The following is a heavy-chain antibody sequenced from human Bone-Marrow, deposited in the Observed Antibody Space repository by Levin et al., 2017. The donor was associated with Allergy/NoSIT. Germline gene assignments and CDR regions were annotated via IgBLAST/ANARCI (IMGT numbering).Heavy chain of an antibody. CDR2: ISHDEHSQ. V-gene: IGHV3-30*18. Sequence: PGGSLRLSCSAFGFRFSYCGMHWVRQAPGKGLEWVASISHDEHSQYFADSVKGRFTISRDNSRNTLFLQMSSLRPEDTAVYFCAKDRYSHTSGLFGGFEYWGQGILVSVSS. J-gene: IGHJ4*02. CDR1: GFRFSYCG. CDR3: AKDRYSHTSGLFGGFEY. D-gene: IGHD3-16*01.